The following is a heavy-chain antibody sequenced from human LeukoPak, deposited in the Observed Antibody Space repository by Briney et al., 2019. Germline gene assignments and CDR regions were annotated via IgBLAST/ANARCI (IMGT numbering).Heavy chain of an antibody. J-gene: IGHJ5*02. CDR3: ARGNSSGWPNWFGP. D-gene: IGHD6-19*01. V-gene: IGHV6-1*01. CDR2: KCYRSKWSN. CDR1: GDSLSSNSAA. Sequence: SQTLSLTCAISGDSLSSNSAAWNWIPQSPSRGLELLEWKCYRSKWSNDYAVSVKSRITINPDTSKNQLSLQRNSVTPEDTAVYYCARGNSSGWPNWFGPWGQGTLVTVSS.